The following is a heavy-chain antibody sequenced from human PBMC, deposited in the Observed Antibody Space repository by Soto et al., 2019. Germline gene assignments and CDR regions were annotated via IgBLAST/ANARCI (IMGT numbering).Heavy chain of an antibody. J-gene: IGHJ4*02. CDR2: ISAYNGNT. CDR3: ARDTAMALPDA. CDR1: GYTFTSYG. D-gene: IGHD5-18*01. Sequence: QVQLVQSGAEVKKPGASMKVSCKASGYTFTSYGISWVRQAPGEGLEWMGWISAYNGNTKYAQKFQGRVTMTTDTATSTAYMELRSLRSDDAAVYYCARDTAMALPDAWGQGTLVTVSS. V-gene: IGHV1-18*01.